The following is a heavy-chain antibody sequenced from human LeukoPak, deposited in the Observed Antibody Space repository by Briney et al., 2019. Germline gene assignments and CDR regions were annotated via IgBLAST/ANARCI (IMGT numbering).Heavy chain of an antibody. CDR3: ARSKDAAMVTVDY. Sequence: SETLSLTCTVSGGSISSSSYYWGWLRQPPGKGLEYVGSLFYSGVSYYNPSLKSRVTMSVDTSKNQYSLNLSSVTAVDTAVYYCARSKDAAMVTVDYWGQGTLVTVSS. D-gene: IGHD5-18*01. J-gene: IGHJ4*02. CDR2: LFYSGVS. V-gene: IGHV4-39*01. CDR1: GGSISSSSYY.